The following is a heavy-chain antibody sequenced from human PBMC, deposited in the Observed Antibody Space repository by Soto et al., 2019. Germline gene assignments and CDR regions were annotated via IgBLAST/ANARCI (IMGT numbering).Heavy chain of an antibody. J-gene: IGHJ4*02. CDR1: GNTFTYRY. Sequence: QMQLVQSGAEVKKTGSTVTVSCKALGNTFTYRYLHWVRQAPGQALEWMGWINPFSGDVHYAQKSKERVTITRARSINTAYMRMSSLGSEDTAMYYCASGGAGSGPFTWELPDHWGQGTLVTVSA. D-gene: IGHD1-26*01. V-gene: IGHV1-45*02. CDR2: INPFSGDV. CDR3: ASGGAGSGPFTWELPDH.